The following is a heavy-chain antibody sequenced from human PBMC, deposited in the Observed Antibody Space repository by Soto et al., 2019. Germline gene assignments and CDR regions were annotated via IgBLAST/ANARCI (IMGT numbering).Heavy chain of an antibody. Sequence: EVQLVESGGGLVQPGGSLRLSCAASGFTFSSYDMHWVRQATGKGLEWVSAVGTAGDTYYPGSVKGRFTLSRENAKNSLYLQMNSPRAEDTAVYYCARAKKQFEVLYAFDIWGQGTMVTVSS. CDR2: VGTAGDT. CDR1: GFTFSSYD. D-gene: IGHD3-3*01. V-gene: IGHV3-13*01. CDR3: ARAKKQFEVLYAFDI. J-gene: IGHJ3*02.